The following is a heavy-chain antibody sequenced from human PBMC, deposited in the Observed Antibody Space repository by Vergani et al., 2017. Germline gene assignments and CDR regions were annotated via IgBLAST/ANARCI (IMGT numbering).Heavy chain of an antibody. CDR1: GGSFSGYY. CDR2: INHSGST. Sequence: QVQLQQWGAGLLKPSETLSLTCAVYGGSFSGYYWSWIRQPPGKGLEWIGEINHSGSTNYNPSLKSRVTISVDTSKNQFSLKLSSVTAADTAGYYCAREAAGYFDYWGQGTLVTVSS. V-gene: IGHV4-34*01. CDR3: AREAAGYFDY. J-gene: IGHJ4*02. D-gene: IGHD6-13*01.